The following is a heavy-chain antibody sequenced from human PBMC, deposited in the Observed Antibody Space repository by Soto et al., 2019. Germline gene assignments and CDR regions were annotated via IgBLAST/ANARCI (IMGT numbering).Heavy chain of an antibody. V-gene: IGHV4-59*01. CDR3: ARVYSGYPYYYYYMDV. J-gene: IGHJ6*03. CDR2: IYYSGST. CDR1: GGSISSYY. Sequence: PSETLSLTCTVSGGSISSYYWSWIRQPPGNGLEWIGYIYYSGSTNYNPSLKSRVTISVDTSKNQFSLKLSSVTAADTAVYYCARVYSGYPYYYYYMDVWGKGTPVTVSS. D-gene: IGHD5-12*01.